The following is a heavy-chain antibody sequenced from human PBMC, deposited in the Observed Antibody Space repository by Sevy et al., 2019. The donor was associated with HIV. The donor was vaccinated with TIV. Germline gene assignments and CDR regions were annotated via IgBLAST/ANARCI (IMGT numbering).Heavy chain of an antibody. CDR1: GFTFSSYG. CDR2: IWYDGSNK. J-gene: IGHJ4*02. D-gene: IGHD2-2*01. Sequence: GGSLRLSCAASGFTFSSYGMHWVRQAPGKGLEWVAVIWYDGSNKYYADSVKGRFTISRDNSKNTLYLQLKSLRAEDTAVYYCARADGVVVVPAAIDYWGQGTLVTVSS. CDR3: ARADGVVVVPAAIDY. V-gene: IGHV3-33*01.